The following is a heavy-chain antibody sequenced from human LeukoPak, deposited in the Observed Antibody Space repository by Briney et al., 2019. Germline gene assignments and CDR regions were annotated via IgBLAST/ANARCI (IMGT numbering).Heavy chain of an antibody. J-gene: IGHJ4*02. D-gene: IGHD3-9*01. Sequence: ASVKVSCTVSGYALTELSMHWVRQAPGEGLEWMGGFDPEDGETIYAQKFQGRVTMTEDTSTDTAYMELSSLRSEDTAVYYCATASTLLRYFDWLYWGQGTLVTVSS. V-gene: IGHV1-24*01. CDR1: GYALTELS. CDR3: ATASTLLRYFDWLY. CDR2: FDPEDGET.